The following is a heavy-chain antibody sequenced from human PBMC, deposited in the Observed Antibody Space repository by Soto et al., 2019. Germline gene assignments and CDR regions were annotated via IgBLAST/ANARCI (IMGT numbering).Heavy chain of an antibody. CDR2: ISYDGSNK. D-gene: IGHD2-2*02. Sequence: QVQLVESGGGVVQPGRSLRLSCAASGFTFSSYAMHWVRQAPGKGLEWVAVISYDGSNKYYADSVKGRFTISRDNSKNTLYLQMNSLRAEDTAVYYCARAGLGYCSSTSGYTAGWFDPWGRGTLVTVSS. J-gene: IGHJ5*02. CDR3: ARAGLGYCSSTSGYTAGWFDP. V-gene: IGHV3-30-3*01. CDR1: GFTFSSYA.